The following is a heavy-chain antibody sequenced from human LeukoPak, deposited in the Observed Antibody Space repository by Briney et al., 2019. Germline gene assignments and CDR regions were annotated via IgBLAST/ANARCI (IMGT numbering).Heavy chain of an antibody. Sequence: GGSLRLSCAASGFTFDDYAMHWVRQAPGKGLEWVSLISWDGGSTYYADSVKGRFTISRDNSKNSLYLQMNSLRAEDTALYYCAREGSSGYYDYWGQGTLVTVSS. J-gene: IGHJ4*02. CDR2: ISWDGGST. CDR3: AREGSSGYYDY. CDR1: GFTFDDYA. D-gene: IGHD3-22*01. V-gene: IGHV3-43D*04.